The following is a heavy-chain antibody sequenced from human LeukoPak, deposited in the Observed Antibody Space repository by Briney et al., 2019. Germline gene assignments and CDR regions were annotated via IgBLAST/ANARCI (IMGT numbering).Heavy chain of an antibody. V-gene: IGHV3-7*01. Sequence: GGSLRLSCAASGFTFSSYWMSWVRQAPWKGLEGVANIKQDGSEKYYVDSVNGRFTISIENAKNSLYLQMNSLRAEETAVYYCARVGGYCSSTSCYDLHYYYYGMDVWGQGTTVTVSS. D-gene: IGHD2-2*01. CDR1: GFTFSSYW. CDR2: IKQDGSEK. CDR3: ARVGGYCSSTSCYDLHYYYYGMDV. J-gene: IGHJ6*02.